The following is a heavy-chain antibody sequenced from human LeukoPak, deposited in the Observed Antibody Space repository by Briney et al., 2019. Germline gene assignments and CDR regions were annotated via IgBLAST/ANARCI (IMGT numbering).Heavy chain of an antibody. CDR2: ISYDGSNK. J-gene: IGHJ4*02. Sequence: PGRSLRLSCAASGFTFSSYAMHWVRQAPGKGLEWVAVISYDGSNKYYADSVKGRFTISRDNSKNTLYLQMNSLRAEDTAVYYCARDEAAAGTIIDYWGQGTLVTVSS. CDR1: GFTFSSYA. D-gene: IGHD6-13*01. V-gene: IGHV3-30*01. CDR3: ARDEAAAGTIIDY.